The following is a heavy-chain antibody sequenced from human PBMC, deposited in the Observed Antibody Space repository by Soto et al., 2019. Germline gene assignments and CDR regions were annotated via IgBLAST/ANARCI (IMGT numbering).Heavy chain of an antibody. Sequence: GGSLRLSCAASVFTFSSYWMSWVRQAPGKGLEWVANIKQDGSEKYYVDSVKGRFTISRDNAKNSLYLQMNSLRAEDTAVYYCVLYSSGDPLDYWGQGTLVTVSS. V-gene: IGHV3-7*01. CDR1: VFTFSSYW. CDR3: VLYSSGDPLDY. J-gene: IGHJ4*02. D-gene: IGHD6-19*01. CDR2: IKQDGSEK.